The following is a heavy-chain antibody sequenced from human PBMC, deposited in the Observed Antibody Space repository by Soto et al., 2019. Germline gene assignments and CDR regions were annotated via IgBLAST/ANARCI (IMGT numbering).Heavy chain of an antibody. Sequence: SQTPSLTFSISRDSVSSNNASWNFIKQSPSRGLEWLGRTYYRSKWYNDYAVSVKSRITINPDTSKNQFSLQLNSVTHEDTAVYYCARRYAAAGTNWFDPWGQGTLVTVSS. CDR2: TYYRSKWYN. CDR3: ARRYAAAGTNWFDP. V-gene: IGHV6-1*01. J-gene: IGHJ5*02. D-gene: IGHD6-13*01. CDR1: RDSVSSNNAS.